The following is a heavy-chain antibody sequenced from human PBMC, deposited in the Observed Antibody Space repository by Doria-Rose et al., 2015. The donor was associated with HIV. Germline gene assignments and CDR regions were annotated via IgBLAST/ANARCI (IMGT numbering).Heavy chain of an antibody. J-gene: IGHJ4*02. Sequence: SGPVLVEPTETLTLTYTVSGVSLSSPGMGVSWIRQPPGKALEWLANTFSDDERSYKTSLKSRLTISRVTSKSQVVLAMTDMDPVDTATYYCARIKSSRWYHKYYFDFWGQGTLVIVSA. CDR2: TFSDDER. D-gene: IGHD6-13*01. CDR3: ARIKSSRWYHKYYFDF. V-gene: IGHV2-26*01. CDR1: GVSLSSPGMG.